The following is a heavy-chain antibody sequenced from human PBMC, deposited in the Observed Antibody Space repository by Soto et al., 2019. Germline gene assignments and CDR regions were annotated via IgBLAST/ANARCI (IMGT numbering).Heavy chain of an antibody. D-gene: IGHD2-2*01. J-gene: IGHJ3*02. V-gene: IGHV4-59*01. CDR3: ARDAILGYCSSTSCYEGDAFDI. Sequence: PSETLSLTCTVSGGSISSYYWSWIRQPPGKGLEWIGYIYYSGSTNYNPSLKSRVTISVDTSKNQFSLKLSSVTAADTAVYYCARDAILGYCSSTSCYEGDAFDIWGQGTMVTVSS. CDR1: GGSISSYY. CDR2: IYYSGST.